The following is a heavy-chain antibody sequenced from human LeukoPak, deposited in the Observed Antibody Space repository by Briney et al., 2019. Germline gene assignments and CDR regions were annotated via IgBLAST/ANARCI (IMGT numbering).Heavy chain of an antibody. CDR1: GFTFSNYW. CDR2: IHSDGSTT. CDR3: ARRGAFSSGYRDY. V-gene: IGHV3-74*01. D-gene: IGHD3-22*01. J-gene: IGHJ4*02. Sequence: GGSLRLSCAASGFTFSNYWMHWVRQVPGKGLVWVSRIHSDGSTTSYADSVKGRFTISRDNSKHTLYLQMNSLRAEDTAVYYCARRGAFSSGYRDYWGQGTLVTVSS.